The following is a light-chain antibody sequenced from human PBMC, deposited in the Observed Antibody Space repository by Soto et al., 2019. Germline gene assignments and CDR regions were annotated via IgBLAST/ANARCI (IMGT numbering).Light chain of an antibody. CDR3: QRYNDLVT. J-gene: IGKJ4*01. Sequence: VMTQSPGTLSLSPGERATLSCRASQSVCTNLAWYQHKPGQAPRLLIYGASTRATGIPARFSGSGSGTDFTLTISSLQSEDSAVYYCQRYNDLVTFGGGTKVEIK. CDR1: QSVCTN. V-gene: IGKV3-15*01. CDR2: GAS.